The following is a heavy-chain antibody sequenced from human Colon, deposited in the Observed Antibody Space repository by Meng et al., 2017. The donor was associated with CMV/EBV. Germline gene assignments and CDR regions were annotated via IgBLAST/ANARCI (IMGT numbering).Heavy chain of an antibody. D-gene: IGHD2-15*01. CDR2: ISASGGDT. J-gene: IGHJ4*02. V-gene: IGHV3-23*01. CDR1: GFIFSKYA. Sequence: GESLKISCAASGFIFSKYAMNWFRQAPGKGLEWVSSISASGGDTYYSDSVQGRFIISRDNSENALYLQMNSLRGDDTAVYYCALPTLPDVTYWGPGALVTVSS. CDR3: ALPTLPDVTY.